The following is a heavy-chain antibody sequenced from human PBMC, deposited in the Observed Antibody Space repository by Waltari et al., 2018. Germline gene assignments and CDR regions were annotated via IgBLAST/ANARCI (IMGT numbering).Heavy chain of an antibody. CDR3: ARLYNTNPSFRENWFDP. CDR1: GYSFPSYW. J-gene: IGHJ5*02. V-gene: IGHV5-10-1*03. Sequence: EVQLVQSGAEVKKPGESLRISCKGSGYSFPSYWITCGRQMPGKGLEWMGRIDPSDSYTNYSPSVQGHVTISADKSISTAYLQWSSLKASDTAMYYCARLYNTNPSFRENWFDPWGQGTLVTVSS. D-gene: IGHD1-20*01. CDR2: IDPSDSYT.